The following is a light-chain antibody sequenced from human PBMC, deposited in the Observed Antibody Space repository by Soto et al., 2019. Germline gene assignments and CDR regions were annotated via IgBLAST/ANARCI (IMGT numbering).Light chain of an antibody. CDR1: QSITTW. CDR3: QQYNTYST. J-gene: IGKJ1*01. CDR2: KAS. Sequence: DIQMTQSPSTQSASVGDTVTITCRASQSITTWLAWYQQKPGKVPKLLIYKASSLESGVPSRFSGSGSGTEFTLTISSLPPDDFATYYCQQYNTYSTFGQGTKVESK. V-gene: IGKV1-5*03.